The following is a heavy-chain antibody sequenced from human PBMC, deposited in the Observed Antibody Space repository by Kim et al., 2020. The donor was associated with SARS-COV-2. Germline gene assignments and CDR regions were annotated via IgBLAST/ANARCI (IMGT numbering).Heavy chain of an antibody. V-gene: IGHV3-74*01. J-gene: IGHJ6*02. D-gene: IGHD2-2*02. Sequence: GGSLRLSCSTSGFTFSGAWMHWVRQAPGKGLVWVSRTNSGDNYTSYADSVKGRFTISKYDAKNTLYLQMTSLRAEDTAVYYCAGTRHTAYGMAVWGGGST. CDR2: TNSGDNYT. CDR3: AGTRHTAYGMAV. CDR1: GFTFSGAW.